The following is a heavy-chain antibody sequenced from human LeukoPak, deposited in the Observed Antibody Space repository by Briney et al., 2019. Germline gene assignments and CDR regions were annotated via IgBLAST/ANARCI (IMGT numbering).Heavy chain of an antibody. D-gene: IGHD3-3*01. CDR2: IYYSGST. CDR1: GGSISSSY. Sequence: SETLSLTCTVSGGSISSSYWSWIRQPPGKGLEWIGYIYYSGSTNYNPPLESRVTISVDTSKNQISLKLSSVTAADTAVYYCARLKASYYDFWSGYSEKYYFDYWGQGTLVTVSS. J-gene: IGHJ4*02. V-gene: IGHV4-59*08. CDR3: ARLKASYYDFWSGYSEKYYFDY.